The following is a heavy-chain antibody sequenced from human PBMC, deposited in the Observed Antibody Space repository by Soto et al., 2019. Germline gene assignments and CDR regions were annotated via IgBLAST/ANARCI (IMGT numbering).Heavy chain of an antibody. D-gene: IGHD3-9*01. V-gene: IGHV3-15*01. CDR2: IKSKTDGGTT. CDR1: GFTFSNAW. CDR3: TTESDDMLTGYYTPYYFDY. J-gene: IGHJ4*02. Sequence: EVQLVESGGGLVKPGGSLRLSCAASGFTFSNAWMSWVRQAPGKGLEWVGRIKSKTDGGTTDYAAPVKGRFTISRDDSKNTLYLQMNSLKTEDTAVYYCTTESDDMLTGYYTPYYFDYWGQGTLVTVSS.